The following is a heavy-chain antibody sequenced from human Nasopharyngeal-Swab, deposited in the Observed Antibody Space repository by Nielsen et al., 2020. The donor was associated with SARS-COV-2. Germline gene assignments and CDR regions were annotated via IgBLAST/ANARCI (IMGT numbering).Heavy chain of an antibody. CDR3: ARDGGSYFDY. CDR1: GFTFSSSA. J-gene: IGHJ4*02. Sequence: GESLKISCAASGFTFSSSAMHWVRQAPGKGLEWVALVSYDGINKYYADSVKGRFTISRDNSKNTLYLQMNSLRAEDTAVYYCARDGGSYFDYWGQGTLVTVSS. CDR2: VSYDGINK. V-gene: IGHV3-30*14. D-gene: IGHD1-26*01.